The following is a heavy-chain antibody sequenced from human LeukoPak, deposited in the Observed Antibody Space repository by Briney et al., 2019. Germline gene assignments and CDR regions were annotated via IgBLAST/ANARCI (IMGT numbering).Heavy chain of an antibody. CDR3: ARDRNYGLDY. D-gene: IGHD1-7*01. CDR2: IYTTGST. Sequence: SETLSLTCTVSGVSISSYYWSWIRQPAGKGLEWIGRIYTTGSTNYNPSLKGRVTMSVDTSKNQFSLKLSSVTAADTAVYYCARDRNYGLDYWGQGTLLTVSS. J-gene: IGHJ4*02. V-gene: IGHV4-4*07. CDR1: GVSISSYY.